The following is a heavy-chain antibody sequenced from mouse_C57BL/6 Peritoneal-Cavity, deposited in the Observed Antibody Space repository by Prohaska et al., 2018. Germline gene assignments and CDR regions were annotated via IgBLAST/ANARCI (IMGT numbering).Heavy chain of an antibody. CDR1: GFTFSGFW. CDR3: MRYGNYWYFDV. J-gene: IGHJ1*03. D-gene: IGHD2-1*01. Sequence: EVQLLETGGGLVQPGGSRGLSCEGSGFTFSGFWMSWVRQTPGKTLEWIGDINSDGSAINYAPSIKDRFTIFRDNDKNTLYLQKSNVRSEDTATYFCMRYGNYWYFDVWGTGTTVTVSS. CDR2: INSDGSAI. V-gene: IGHV11-2*01.